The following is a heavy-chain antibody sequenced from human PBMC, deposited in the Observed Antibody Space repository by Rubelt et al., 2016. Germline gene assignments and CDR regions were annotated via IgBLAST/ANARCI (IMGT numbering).Heavy chain of an antibody. D-gene: IGHD2-21*02. J-gene: IGHJ4*02. CDR3: ARQPPDTAAFDY. V-gene: IGHV4-59*08. CDR2: THDSGET. CDR1: GGSISSYY. Sequence: QVQLQESGPGLVKPSETLSLTCVVSGGSISSYYWSWIRQPPGKGLEWLAYTHDSGETKYNPSLKSRLIISVDTSKNQLSLKLSSVTAADTAVYHCARQPPDTAAFDYWGQGVLVTVSS.